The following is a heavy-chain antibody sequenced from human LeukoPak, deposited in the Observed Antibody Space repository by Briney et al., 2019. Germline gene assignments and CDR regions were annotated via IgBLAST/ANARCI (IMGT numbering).Heavy chain of an antibody. Sequence: GGSLRLSCAASGFTFSSSWMTWVRQAPGRGLEWVANIKQDGSEKYHVDSVKGRFTISRDNAKNSLYLQMNSLRVEDTAVYYCARGSGDKWGQGTLATVSS. CDR2: IKQDGSEK. CDR3: ARGSGDK. V-gene: IGHV3-7*04. J-gene: IGHJ4*02. CDR1: GFTFSSSW. D-gene: IGHD6-19*01.